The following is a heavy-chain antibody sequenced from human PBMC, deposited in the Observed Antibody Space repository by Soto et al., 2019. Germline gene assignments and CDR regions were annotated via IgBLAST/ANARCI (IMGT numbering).Heavy chain of an antibody. J-gene: IGHJ4*02. CDR3: ARDHRGGNFDY. CDR1: GGTFSSYA. Sequence: QVQLVQSGAEVKKPGSSVKVSCRASGGTFSSYAISWVRQAPGQGLEWMGGIIPIFGTANYAQKFQGRVTITADESTSTADMELSSLRSEDTAVYYCARDHRGGNFDYWGQGTLVTVSS. D-gene: IGHD3-16*01. V-gene: IGHV1-69*01. CDR2: IIPIFGTA.